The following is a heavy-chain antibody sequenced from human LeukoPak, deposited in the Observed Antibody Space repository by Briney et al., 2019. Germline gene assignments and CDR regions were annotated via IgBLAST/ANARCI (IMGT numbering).Heavy chain of an antibody. J-gene: IGHJ4*02. CDR3: AKTNRISYIVSSVDDY. D-gene: IGHD6-6*01. V-gene: IGHV3-48*03. Sequence: GGSLRLSCAASGFTFSSYEMNWVRQAPGKGLEWVSYISSSGSTIYYADSVKGRFTISRDNSKNTLYLQMNSLRAEDTAVYYCAKTNRISYIVSSVDDYWGQGTLVTVSS. CDR2: ISSSGSTI. CDR1: GFTFSSYE.